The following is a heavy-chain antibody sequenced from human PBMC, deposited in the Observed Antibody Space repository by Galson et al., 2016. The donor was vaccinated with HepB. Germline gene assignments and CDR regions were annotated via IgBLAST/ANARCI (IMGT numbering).Heavy chain of an antibody. CDR2: ISSSSSTI. D-gene: IGHD6-19*01. Sequence: SLRLSCAASGLNVRSYGMNWVRQAPGRGPEWVSFISSSSSTIHFADSVKGRFTISRDNAKNTLYLQMNSLRDEDTGLYFCARGTIAVAGRRGIQRVLPFDNWGRGTLVTVAS. CDR3: ARGTIAVAGRRGIQRVLPFDN. J-gene: IGHJ4*01. CDR1: GLNVRSYG. V-gene: IGHV3-48*02.